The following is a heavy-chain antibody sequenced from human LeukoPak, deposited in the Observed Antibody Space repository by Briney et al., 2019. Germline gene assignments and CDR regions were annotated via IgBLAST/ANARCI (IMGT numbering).Heavy chain of an antibody. Sequence: LETRSLTCTVSGGSISGYYWSWIRQPPGKGLEWIGYIFYSGGTNYNPSLESRVTISLDTSKNEFSLKLSSVTAADTAVYYCTREGAAAGFDSWGQGTLVTVSS. CDR1: GGSISGYY. D-gene: IGHD6-13*01. J-gene: IGHJ4*02. V-gene: IGHV4-59*01. CDR3: TREGAAAGFDS. CDR2: IFYSGGT.